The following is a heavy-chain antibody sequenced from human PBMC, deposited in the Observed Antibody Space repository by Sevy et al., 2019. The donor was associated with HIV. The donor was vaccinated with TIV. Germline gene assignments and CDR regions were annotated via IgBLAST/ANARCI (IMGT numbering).Heavy chain of an antibody. CDR2: VRNKADSYTT. CDR3: ATHAGIAAAGRVFDY. Sequence: GGSLRLSCAASGFTFSDHYMEWVRQAPGKGLEWVGRVRNKADSYTTEYAASVTGGFTISGEDSKNSPYLLMNSLKTEDTAVYYCATHAGIAAAGRVFDYWGQGTLVTVSS. V-gene: IGHV3-72*01. CDR1: GFTFSDHY. J-gene: IGHJ4*02. D-gene: IGHD6-13*01.